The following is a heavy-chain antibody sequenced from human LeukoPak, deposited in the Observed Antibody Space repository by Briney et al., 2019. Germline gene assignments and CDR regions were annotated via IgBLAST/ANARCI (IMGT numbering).Heavy chain of an antibody. J-gene: IGHJ6*04. CDR3: ARHVEYYYGSGSPWYYGMDV. Sequence: GESLKISCKGSGYGFTSYWIGWVRQMPGKGLEWMGIIYPGDSDTRYSPSFQGQVTISADKSSSTAYLQWSSLKASDTAMYYCARHVEYYYGSGSPWYYGMDVWGKGTTVTVSS. V-gene: IGHV5-51*01. D-gene: IGHD3-10*01. CDR2: IYPGDSDT. CDR1: GYGFTSYW.